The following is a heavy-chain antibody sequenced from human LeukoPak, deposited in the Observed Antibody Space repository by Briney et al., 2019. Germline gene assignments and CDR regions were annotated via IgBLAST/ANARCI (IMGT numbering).Heavy chain of an antibody. CDR2: ISSSSSTI. D-gene: IGHD3/OR15-3a*01. J-gene: IGHJ4*02. V-gene: IGHV3-48*01. Sequence: GGSLRLSCAASGFTFSSYSMNWVRQAPGKGLEWVSYISSSSSTIYYADSVKGRFTISRDNAKNSLYLQMNSLRAEDTAVYYCARGHTMIFFWGQGTLVTVSS. CDR1: GFTFSSYS. CDR3: ARGHTMIFF.